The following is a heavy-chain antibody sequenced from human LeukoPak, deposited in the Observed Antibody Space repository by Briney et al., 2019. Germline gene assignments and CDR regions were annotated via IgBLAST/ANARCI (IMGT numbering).Heavy chain of an antibody. CDR3: ARGAPASAGRWFDP. Sequence: SQTLSLTCAISGDSVSSNKAAWNWIRHSPSRGLEWLGRTYYRSKWYNEYGVSVQSRITINPDTSKSQFSLQLNSVTPEDTAVYYCARGAPASAGRWFDPWGHGTLVTVSS. J-gene: IGHJ5*02. CDR1: GDSVSSNKAA. CDR2: TYYRSKWYN. D-gene: IGHD6-13*01. V-gene: IGHV6-1*01.